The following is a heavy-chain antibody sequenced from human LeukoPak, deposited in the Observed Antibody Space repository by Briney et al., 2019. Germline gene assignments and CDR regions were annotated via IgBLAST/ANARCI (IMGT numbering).Heavy chain of an antibody. V-gene: IGHV4-38-2*02. D-gene: IGHD2-2*01. CDR1: GYSITRAYY. CDR2: FFLKVST. J-gene: IGHJ4*02. CDR3: ARVARCTSCFDVDY. Sequence: SETLSLTCTVSGYSITRAYYWGWIRRPPGKGLEWIGSFFLKVSTYYNPSLKSRVTISVDTSKNQFSLTLSSVTAADTAVYYCARVARCTSCFDVDYWGQGTLVTVSS.